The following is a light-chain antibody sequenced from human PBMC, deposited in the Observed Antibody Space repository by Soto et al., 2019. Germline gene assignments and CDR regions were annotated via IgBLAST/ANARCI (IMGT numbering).Light chain of an antibody. V-gene: IGLV2-14*01. CDR3: TSYTSISLYV. CDR1: SXDVGGYNY. J-gene: IGLJ1*01. Sequence: QSVLTQPASVSGSPGQSITICCTGTSXDVGGYNYVSWYQQHPGKAPKLMIYEVSNRPSGVSNRFSGSKSGNTASLTISGLQAVDEADYYCTSYTSISLYVFGTGTKVTVL. CDR2: EVS.